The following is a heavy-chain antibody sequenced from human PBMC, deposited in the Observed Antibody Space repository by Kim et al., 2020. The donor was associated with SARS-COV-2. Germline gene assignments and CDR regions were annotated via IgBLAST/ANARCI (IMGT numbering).Heavy chain of an antibody. V-gene: IGHV1-18*01. J-gene: IGHJ5*02. CDR3: ATFAGGSGWSP. Sequence: ASVKVSCKASGYTFTNYDISWVRQAPGQGLEWMGWIGGYSGYTNYAQKFQDRVTMTTDTSTSTAYMELRSLRSDDTAMYYCATFAGGSGWSPWGQGTLVIVSS. CDR1: GYTFTNYD. D-gene: IGHD6-19*01. CDR2: IGGYSGYT.